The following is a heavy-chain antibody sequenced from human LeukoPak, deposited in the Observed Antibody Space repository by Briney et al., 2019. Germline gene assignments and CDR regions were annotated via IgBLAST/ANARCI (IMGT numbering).Heavy chain of an antibody. CDR3: ARGVTGPYYYYYYMDV. CDR2: IYYCGST. J-gene: IGHJ6*03. Sequence: NPSETLSLTCTVSGGSISSYYWSWIRQPPGKGLEWIGYIYYCGSTNYNPSLKSRVTISVDTSKNQFSLKLSSVTAADTAVYYCARGVTGPYYYYYYMDVWGKGATVTVSS. D-gene: IGHD2-8*02. CDR1: GGSISSYY. V-gene: IGHV4-59*01.